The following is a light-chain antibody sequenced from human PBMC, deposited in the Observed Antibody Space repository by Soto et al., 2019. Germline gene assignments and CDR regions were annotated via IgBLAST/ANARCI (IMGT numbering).Light chain of an antibody. CDR2: GAS. Sequence: EIMLTQSPGTLSLSPGERATLSCRASQSVGSTYLAWYQQKPGQAPRLLIYGASSRASGIPARFSGSGSGTDSTLTISGLEPEDFALYYCQQHGTSPWTFGQGTKVEIK. J-gene: IGKJ1*01. V-gene: IGKV3-20*01. CDR1: QSVGSTY. CDR3: QQHGTSPWT.